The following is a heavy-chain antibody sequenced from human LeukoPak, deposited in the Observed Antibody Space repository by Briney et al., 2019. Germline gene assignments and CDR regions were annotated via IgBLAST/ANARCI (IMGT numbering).Heavy chain of an antibody. J-gene: IGHJ4*02. D-gene: IGHD6-13*01. CDR3: ARVRIAAAGS. CDR1: GFTFSSYS. Sequence: PGGSLRLSCAASGFTFSSYSMNWVRQAPGKGLEWVSSISSSSSYIYYADSVKGRFTISRDNAKYSLYLQMNSLRAEDTAVYYCARVRIAAAGSWGQGTLVTVSS. V-gene: IGHV3-21*01. CDR2: ISSSSSYI.